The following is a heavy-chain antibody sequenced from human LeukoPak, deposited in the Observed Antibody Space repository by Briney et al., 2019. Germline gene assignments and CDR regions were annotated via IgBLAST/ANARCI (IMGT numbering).Heavy chain of an antibody. V-gene: IGHV3-53*01. CDR1: GFSVSSSF. D-gene: IGHD2-2*01. Sequence: GGSLRLSCAASGFSVSSSFMSWVRQAPGKGLEWVSVIYNDGTTTKYADSVKGRFTISRDISKDTLYLQMNGLRAEDTAVYYCARELQYHYYESWGQGTLVTVSS. CDR2: IYNDGTTT. CDR3: ARELQYHYYES. J-gene: IGHJ4*02.